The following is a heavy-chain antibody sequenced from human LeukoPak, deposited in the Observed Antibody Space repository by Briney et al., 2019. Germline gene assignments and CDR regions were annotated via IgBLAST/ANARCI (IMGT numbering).Heavy chain of an antibody. J-gene: IGHJ5*02. V-gene: IGHV3-23*01. CDR2: ISGSGVST. Sequence: PGGSLSLSCAASGFTFSNSAMGWVRQAPGKGLEWVSTISGSGVSTYYVDSVKGRITISRDNSKNTLYLQMNSLRAEDTALYYCAKDLRIAAAGRPWGQGTLVTVSS. CDR1: GFTFSNSA. CDR3: AKDLRIAAAGRP. D-gene: IGHD6-13*01.